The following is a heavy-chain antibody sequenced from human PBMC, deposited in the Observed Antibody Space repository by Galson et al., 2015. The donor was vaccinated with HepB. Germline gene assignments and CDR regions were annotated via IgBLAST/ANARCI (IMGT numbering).Heavy chain of an antibody. Sequence: SVKVPCKASGGTFSSYAISWVRQAPGQGLEWMGGIIPIFGTANYAQKFQGRVTITADESTSTAYMELSSLRSEDTAVYYCARAQRFLEWVFDYWGQGTLVTVSS. D-gene: IGHD3-3*01. CDR3: ARAQRFLEWVFDY. V-gene: IGHV1-69*13. J-gene: IGHJ4*02. CDR2: IIPIFGTA. CDR1: GGTFSSYA.